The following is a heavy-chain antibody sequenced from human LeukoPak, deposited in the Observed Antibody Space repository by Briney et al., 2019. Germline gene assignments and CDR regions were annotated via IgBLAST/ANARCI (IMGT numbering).Heavy chain of an antibody. CDR3: ARGVRSWYFNS. V-gene: IGHV1-8*01. CDR2: MNPNSGST. D-gene: IGHD6-13*01. Sequence: ASVKVSCKASGYTFTSYDINWVRQARGKGLEWMGWMNPNSGSTGYAQKFQGRVTMTRNTSISTAYMELSSLRSEDTAMYYCARGVRSWYFNSWGQGTLVTVSS. CDR1: GYTFTSYD. J-gene: IGHJ4*02.